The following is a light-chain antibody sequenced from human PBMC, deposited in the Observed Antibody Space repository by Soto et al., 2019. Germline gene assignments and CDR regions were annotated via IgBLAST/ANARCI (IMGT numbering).Light chain of an antibody. CDR1: QSVRSN. CDR3: QQYNNWPLT. J-gene: IGKJ4*01. Sequence: EVVMTQSPATLSVSPGERATLSCRASQSVRSNLAWYQQKPGQAPRLLIDGASTRATGIPARFSGSGSGTAFTLTISSLQSEDFAVYYCQQYNNWPLTFGGGTKVEIK. V-gene: IGKV3-15*01. CDR2: GAS.